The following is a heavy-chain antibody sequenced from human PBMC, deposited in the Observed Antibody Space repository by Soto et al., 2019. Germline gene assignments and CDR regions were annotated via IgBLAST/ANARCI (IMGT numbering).Heavy chain of an antibody. Sequence: GGSLRLSCAASGFTFDDYAMHWVRQAPGKGLEWVSLISWDGGSTYYADSVKGRFTISRDNSKNSLYLQMNSLRAEDTALYYCAKDTTRTVGATYPDYWGQGTLVTVSS. CDR3: AKDTTRTVGATYPDY. D-gene: IGHD1-26*01. V-gene: IGHV3-43D*04. CDR1: GFTFDDYA. CDR2: ISWDGGST. J-gene: IGHJ4*02.